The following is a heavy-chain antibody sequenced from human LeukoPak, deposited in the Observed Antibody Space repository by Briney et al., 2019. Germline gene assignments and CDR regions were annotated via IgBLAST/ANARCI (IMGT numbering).Heavy chain of an antibody. D-gene: IGHD3-22*01. CDR1: GYTFTSYD. CDR3: ARGRITYYYDSSGFTWVDY. Sequence: ASVKVSCKASGYTFTSYDINWVRRAPGQGLEWMGWISAYNGNTNYAQKLQGRVTMTTDTSTSTAYMELRSLRSDDTAVYYCARGRITYYYDSSGFTWVDYWGQGTLVTVSS. CDR2: ISAYNGNT. J-gene: IGHJ4*02. V-gene: IGHV1-18*01.